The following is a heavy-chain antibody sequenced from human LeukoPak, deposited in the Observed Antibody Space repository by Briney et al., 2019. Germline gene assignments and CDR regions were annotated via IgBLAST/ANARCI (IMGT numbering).Heavy chain of an antibody. CDR3: AEAMTTVTTPSTADDY. D-gene: IGHD4-17*01. CDR1: GFTFSSYG. Sequence: PGGSLRLSCAASGFTFSSYGMHWVRQAPGKGLEWVAVISYDGSNKYYADSVKGRFTIPRDNSKNTLYLQMNSLRAEDTAVYYCAEAMTTVTTPSTADDYWGQGTLVTVSS. CDR2: ISYDGSNK. J-gene: IGHJ4*02. V-gene: IGHV3-30*03.